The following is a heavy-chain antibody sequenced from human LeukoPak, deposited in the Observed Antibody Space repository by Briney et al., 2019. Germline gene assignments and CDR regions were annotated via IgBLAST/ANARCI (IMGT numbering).Heavy chain of an antibody. J-gene: IGHJ6*03. D-gene: IGHD2-2*02. Sequence: GGSLRLSCAASGFTFSSYGMSWVRQAPGKGLEWVSAISGSGGSTYYADSVKGRFTISRDNSKNTLYLQMNSLRAEDTAVYYCARESMEGYCSSTSCHNSYYMDVWGKGTTVTISS. CDR2: ISGSGGST. CDR1: GFTFSSYG. V-gene: IGHV3-23*01. CDR3: ARESMEGYCSSTSCHNSYYMDV.